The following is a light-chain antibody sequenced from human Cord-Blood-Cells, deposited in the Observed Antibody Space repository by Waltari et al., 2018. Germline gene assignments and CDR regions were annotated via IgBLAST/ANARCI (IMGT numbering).Light chain of an antibody. V-gene: IGKV3-20*01. J-gene: IGKJ3*01. Sequence: EIVLTQSPGPLSLSPGERATLSCRASQSVSSSYLAWYQQKPGQAPRLLIYAASSRATGIPDRFSGSGSGTDFTLTISRLEPEDFAVYYCQQYGSSPFTFGPGTKVDIK. CDR2: AAS. CDR3: QQYGSSPFT. CDR1: QSVSSSY.